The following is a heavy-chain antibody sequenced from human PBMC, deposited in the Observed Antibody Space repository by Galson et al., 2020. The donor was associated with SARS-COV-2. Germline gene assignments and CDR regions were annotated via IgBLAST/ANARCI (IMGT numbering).Heavy chain of an antibody. V-gene: IGHV3-9*01. CDR2: ISWNSGSI. CDR3: AKDMTSSWSLDAFDI. D-gene: IGHD6-13*01. CDR1: GFTFDDYA. Sequence: GGSLRLSCAASGFTFDDYAMHWVRQAPGKGLEWVSGISWNSGSIGYADSVKGRFTISRDNAKNSLYLQMNSLRAEDTALYYCAKDMTSSWSLDAFDIWGQGTMVTVSS. J-gene: IGHJ3*02.